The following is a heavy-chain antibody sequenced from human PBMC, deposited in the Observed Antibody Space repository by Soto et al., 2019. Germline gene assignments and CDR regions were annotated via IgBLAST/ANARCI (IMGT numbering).Heavy chain of an antibody. V-gene: IGHV4-59*08. CDR1: GGSISSYY. Sequence: SETLSLTCTVSGGSISSYYWSWIRQPPGKGLEWIGYIYYSGSTNYNPSLKSRVTISVDTSKNQFSLKLSSVTAADTAVYYCARMWRGDFWSGYSSYYYYYYMDVWGKGTTVTVSS. D-gene: IGHD3-3*01. CDR2: IYYSGST. CDR3: ARMWRGDFWSGYSSYYYYYYMDV. J-gene: IGHJ6*03.